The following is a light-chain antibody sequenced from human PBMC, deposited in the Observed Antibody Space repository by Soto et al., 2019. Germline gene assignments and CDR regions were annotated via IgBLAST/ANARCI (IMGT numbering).Light chain of an antibody. V-gene: IGKV3-11*01. J-gene: IGKJ4*01. CDR2: SAS. Sequence: EIVLTQSPATLSLSPGERATLSCRASQSVRNDLVWYHQKPGQAPRVLIYSASNRATGIPARFSGSGSGTDFTLTISSPEPEDFAVYYCQHRTNWPPTFGGGTKVEMK. CDR1: QSVRND. CDR3: QHRTNWPPT.